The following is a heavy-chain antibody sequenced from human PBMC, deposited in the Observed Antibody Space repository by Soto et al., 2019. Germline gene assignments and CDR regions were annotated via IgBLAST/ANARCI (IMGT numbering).Heavy chain of an antibody. CDR2: ISSRSSYI. D-gene: IGHD1-1*01. CDR3: ASGWQLKDYYAMDV. Sequence: EVQLVESGGGLVKPGGSLRLSCVGSGFTFSSYGLHWVRQAPGKGLEWVSSISSRSSYIYYADSVKGRFTISRDNAKRSLFQKMNTLRAEDTAMYYCASGWQLKDYYAMDVWGQGTTVTVSS. J-gene: IGHJ6*02. CDR1: GFTFSSYG. V-gene: IGHV3-21*01.